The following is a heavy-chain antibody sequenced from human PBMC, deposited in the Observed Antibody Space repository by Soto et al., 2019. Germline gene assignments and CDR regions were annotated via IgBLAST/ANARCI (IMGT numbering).Heavy chain of an antibody. CDR3: ARADCSSTSCPGYGMDV. CDR2: IIPIFGTA. CDR1: GGTFSSYA. Sequence: QVQLVQSGAEVKKPGSSVKVSCKASGGTFSSYAISWVRQAPGQGLEWMGGIIPIFGTANYAQKFQGRVTITADEPTSTAYMELSSLRSEDTAVYYCARADCSSTSCPGYGMDVWGQGTTVTVSS. V-gene: IGHV1-69*01. D-gene: IGHD2-2*01. J-gene: IGHJ6*02.